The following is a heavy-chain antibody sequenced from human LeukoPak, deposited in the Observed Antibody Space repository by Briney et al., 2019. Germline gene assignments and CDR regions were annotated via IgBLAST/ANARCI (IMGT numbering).Heavy chain of an antibody. D-gene: IGHD3-3*01. J-gene: IGHJ1*01. CDR1: GGSISSYY. CDR3: GRHYDFWSGPFQH. CDR2: IYYSGST. Sequence: SETLSLTCTVSGGSISSYYWSWIRQPPGKGLEWIGYIYYSGSTNYNPSLKSRVTISVETSKNQFPLKLSSVTAADTAVEYCGRHYDFWSGPFQHWGQGTLVTVSS. V-gene: IGHV4-59*08.